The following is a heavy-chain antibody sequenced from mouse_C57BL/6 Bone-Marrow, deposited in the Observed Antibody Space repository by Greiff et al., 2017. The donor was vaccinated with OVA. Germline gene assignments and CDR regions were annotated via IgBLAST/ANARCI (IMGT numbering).Heavy chain of an antibody. CDR2: ISSGSSTI. Sequence: DVQLVESGGGLVKPGGSLKLSCAASGFTFSDYGMHWVRQAPEKGLEWVAYISSGSSTIYYADTVKGRFTISRDNAKNTLFLQMTSLRSEDTAMYYCARTSRAWFAYWGQGTLVTVSA. J-gene: IGHJ3*01. CDR1: GFTFSDYG. V-gene: IGHV5-17*01. CDR3: ARTSRAWFAY.